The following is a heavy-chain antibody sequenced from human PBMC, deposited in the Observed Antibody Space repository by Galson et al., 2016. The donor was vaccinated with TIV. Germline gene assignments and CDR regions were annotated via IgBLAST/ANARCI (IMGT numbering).Heavy chain of an antibody. CDR1: GYSFTAFF. CDR2: INPNSGGT. V-gene: IGHV1-2*06. Sequence: SVKVSCKASGYSFTAFFLHWVRQAPGQGLEWMGRINPNSGGTTVAQKFQSRFTMTTDASINTAYMDLNRLTSDDTAVYFCATGGRGSAWDADSWGQGTQVTVSS. J-gene: IGHJ4*02. D-gene: IGHD6-25*01. CDR3: ATGGRGSAWDADS.